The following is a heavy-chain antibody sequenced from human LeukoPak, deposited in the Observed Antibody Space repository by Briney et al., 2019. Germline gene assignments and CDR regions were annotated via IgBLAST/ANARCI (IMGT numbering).Heavy chain of an antibody. J-gene: IGHJ4*02. D-gene: IGHD4-17*01. CDR3: VRGPDYGDRLDYFDN. CDR2: IKQDGTE. CDR1: GFTFNKYW. Sequence: PGGSLRLSCAASGFTFNKYWLTWVRQAPGKGPEWVAHIKQDGTEYYVDSVKGRFIISRDNAKNSLYLQMNSLRAEDTAVYTCVRGPDYGDRLDYFDNWGQGTLVTVSS. V-gene: IGHV3-7*01.